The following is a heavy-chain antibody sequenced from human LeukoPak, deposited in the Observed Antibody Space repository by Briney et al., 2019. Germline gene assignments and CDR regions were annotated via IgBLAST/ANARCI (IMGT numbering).Heavy chain of an antibody. CDR3: VRRSSFDY. CDR1: GFTFSRHT. Sequence: PGGSLRLSCAASGFTFSRHTMNWVRQAPGKGLEWVSSITNSGSNMFYADFVKGRFTISRDNAKNSLYLQMNSLRVEDTAVYYCVRRSSFDYWGRGTLVTVSS. J-gene: IGHJ4*02. V-gene: IGHV3-21*06. CDR2: ITNSGSNM.